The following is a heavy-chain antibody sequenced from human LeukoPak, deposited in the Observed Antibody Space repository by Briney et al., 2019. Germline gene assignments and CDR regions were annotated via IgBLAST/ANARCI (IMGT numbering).Heavy chain of an antibody. CDR3: ARDNAEIAAAGTLLGDY. D-gene: IGHD6-13*01. Sequence: ASVKVSCKASGYTFTSYGISWVRQAPGQGLERMGWISAYNGKTNYAQKLQGRVTMTKDTSTSTAYMELRSLRSDDSAVYYCARDNAEIAAAGTLLGDYWGQGTLVTVSS. CDR1: GYTFTSYG. J-gene: IGHJ4*02. CDR2: ISAYNGKT. V-gene: IGHV1-18*01.